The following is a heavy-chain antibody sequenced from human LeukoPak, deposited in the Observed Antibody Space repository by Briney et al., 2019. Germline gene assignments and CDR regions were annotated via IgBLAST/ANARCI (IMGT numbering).Heavy chain of an antibody. D-gene: IGHD1-1*01. V-gene: IGHV4-38-2*01. Sequence: PSETLSLTCAVSGYSISSGYYWGWIRQPPGKGLEWIGSIYHSGSTYYNPSLKSRVTISVDTSKNQFSLKLSSVTAADTAVYYCARGSDPNSYYYYMDVWGKGTRVTVSS. CDR2: IYHSGST. CDR3: ARGSDPNSYYYYMDV. CDR1: GYSISSGYY. J-gene: IGHJ6*03.